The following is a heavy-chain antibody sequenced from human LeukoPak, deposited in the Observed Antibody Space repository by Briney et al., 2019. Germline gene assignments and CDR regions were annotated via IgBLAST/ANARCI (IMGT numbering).Heavy chain of an antibody. CDR3: ARSVEMATPIDY. D-gene: IGHD5-24*01. J-gene: IGHJ4*02. Sequence: ASVKVPCKASGYTFTGYYMHWVRQAPGQGLEWMGWINPNSGGTNYAQKFQGRVTMTRDTSISTAYMELSRLRSDDTAVYYCARSVEMATPIDYWGRGTLVTVSS. CDR1: GYTFTGYY. CDR2: INPNSGGT. V-gene: IGHV1-2*02.